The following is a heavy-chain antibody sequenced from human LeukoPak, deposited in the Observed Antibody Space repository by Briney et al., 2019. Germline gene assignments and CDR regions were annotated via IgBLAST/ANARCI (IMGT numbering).Heavy chain of an antibody. CDR2: ISYDGSNK. CDR1: GFTFSSYA. J-gene: IGHJ4*02. CDR3: ARAPTVVTAITYYFDY. V-gene: IGHV3-30*01. Sequence: GRSLRLSCAASGFTFSSYAMHWVRQAPGKGLEWVAVISYDGSNKYYADSVKGRFTISRDNSKNTLYLQMNSLRAEDTAVYYCARAPTVVTAITYYFDYWGQGTLVTVSS. D-gene: IGHD2-21*02.